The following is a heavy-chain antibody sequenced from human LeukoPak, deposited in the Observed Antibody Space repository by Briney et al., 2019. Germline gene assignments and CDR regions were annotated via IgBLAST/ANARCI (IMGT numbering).Heavy chain of an antibody. J-gene: IGHJ4*02. CDR1: GGSISSHY. D-gene: IGHD6-13*01. CDR2: IEDRWST. Sequence: SETLFLLCTAAGGSISSHYWSWIRQHPGRGLVWFGDIEDRWSTNYSPSLNSRVTMSVDTSKNQYSRKLRSVTAPDTTMYYCARSLAAATYNLDYWGQGTLVTVSS. CDR3: ARSLAAATYNLDY. V-gene: IGHV4-59*11.